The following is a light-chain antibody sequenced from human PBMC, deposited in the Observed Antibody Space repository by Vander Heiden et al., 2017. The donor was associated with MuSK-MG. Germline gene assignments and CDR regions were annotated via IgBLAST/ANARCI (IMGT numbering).Light chain of an antibody. CDR2: SNN. J-gene: IGLJ1*01. CDR1: SSNIGSNP. CDR3: AAWDDSLNGYV. Sequence: QSVLTQPPPASGTPGQRVTISCSGSSSNIGSNPVNWYQQLPGTAPKLLIYSNNQRPSGVPDRFSGSKSGTSASLAISGLQSEDEADYYCAAWDDSLNGYVFGTGTKVTVL. V-gene: IGLV1-44*01.